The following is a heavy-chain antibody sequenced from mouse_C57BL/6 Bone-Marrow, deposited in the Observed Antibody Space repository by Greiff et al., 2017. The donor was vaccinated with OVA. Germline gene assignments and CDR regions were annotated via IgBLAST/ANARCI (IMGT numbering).Heavy chain of an antibody. CDR3: ANYDGSWFAY. CDR1: GYTFTSYW. CDR2: IYPGSGST. J-gene: IGHJ3*01. D-gene: IGHD2-4*01. V-gene: IGHV1-55*01. Sequence: QVQLQQPGAELVKPGASVKMSCKASGYTFTSYWITWVKQRPGQGLEWIGDIYPGSGSTNYNEKFKSKATLTVDTSSSTAYMELRSLTSEDSAVYYCANYDGSWFAYWGQGTLVTVSA.